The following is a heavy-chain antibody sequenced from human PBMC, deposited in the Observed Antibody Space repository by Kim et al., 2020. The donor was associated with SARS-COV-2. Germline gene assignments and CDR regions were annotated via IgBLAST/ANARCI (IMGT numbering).Heavy chain of an antibody. J-gene: IGHJ6*02. D-gene: IGHD6-6*01. V-gene: IGHV3-30*01. Sequence: DPVEDRFTISRADSRKTLYLQMNSLRAEDTAVYYCARVSSSVYYYYGMDVWGQGTTVTVSS. CDR3: ARVSSSVYYYYGMDV.